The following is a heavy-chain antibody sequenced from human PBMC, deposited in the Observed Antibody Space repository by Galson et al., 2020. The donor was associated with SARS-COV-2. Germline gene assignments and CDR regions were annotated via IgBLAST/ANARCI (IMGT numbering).Heavy chain of an antibody. Sequence: QLGESLKISCAAPGLIFSSSWMTWVRQAPGKGLELVATTNQDGSENYYADSVKGRFTISRDNAKNSLYLQMSSLRGEDTAVYYCVRGANQAKGYWAQGTLPTVSS. J-gene: IGHJ4*02. CDR2: TNQDGSEN. CDR3: VRGANQAKGY. CDR1: GLIFSSSW. V-gene: IGHV3-7*01. D-gene: IGHD2-2*01.